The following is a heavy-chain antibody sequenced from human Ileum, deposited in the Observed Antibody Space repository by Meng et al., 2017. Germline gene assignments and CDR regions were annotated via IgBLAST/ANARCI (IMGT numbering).Heavy chain of an antibody. CDR2: INAGNGHI. CDR1: GYTFRNYP. CDR3: ARENDNWNYFDY. V-gene: IGHV1-3*01. Sequence: QVQLVQSGTEGKKVGASVKVSCTASGYTFRNYPLHWVRQAPGQRPEWMGWINAGNGHIKISPKFQGRITITSDTSATAYMELSSLRSEDTAVYFCARENDNWNYFDYCGQGSLVTVSS. D-gene: IGHD1-1*01. J-gene: IGHJ4*02.